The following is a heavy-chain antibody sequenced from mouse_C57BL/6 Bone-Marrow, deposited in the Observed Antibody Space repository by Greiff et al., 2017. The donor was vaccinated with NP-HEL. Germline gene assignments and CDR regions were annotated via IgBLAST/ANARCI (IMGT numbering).Heavy chain of an antibody. CDR2: IDPENGDT. CDR3: PYGNGFDV. D-gene: IGHD2-1*01. J-gene: IGHJ1*03. V-gene: IGHV14-4*01. Sequence: EVQLQQSGAELVRPGASVKLSCTASGFNIKDDYMHWVKQRPEQGLEWIGWIDPENGDTEYASKFQGKATITADTSSNTAYLQLSSLTSEDTAVYYCPYGNGFDVWGTGTTVTVSS. CDR1: GFNIKDDY.